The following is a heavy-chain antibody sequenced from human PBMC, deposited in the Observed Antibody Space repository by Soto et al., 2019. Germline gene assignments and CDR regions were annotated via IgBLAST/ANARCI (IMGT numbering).Heavy chain of an antibody. CDR1: GYAFSNYG. V-gene: IGHV1-18*04. CDR3: APSSDSGFDP. CDR2: ISPYNGNT. D-gene: IGHD3-10*01. J-gene: IGHJ5*02. Sequence: QIQLVQSGAEVKKPGASVRVSCKASGYAFSNYGISWIRQAPGLGLAWMGWISPYNGNTDYAQSLQGRVTMTTDTSSNAAYMELRSLTSDDPAVYYCAPSSDSGFDPWGQGTLVTVSS.